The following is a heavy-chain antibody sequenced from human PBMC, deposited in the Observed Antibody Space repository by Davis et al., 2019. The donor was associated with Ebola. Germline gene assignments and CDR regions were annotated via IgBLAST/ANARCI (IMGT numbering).Heavy chain of an antibody. CDR3: TRGDYYHGMDV. CDR2: INPYSGGT. V-gene: IGHV1-2*06. CDR1: GYTFTNFY. Sequence: AASVKVSCKASGYTFTNFYIHWVRQAPGQGLEWMGRINPYSGGTNYAQKFQGRVTMTRVTSTSTVYMELSSLRSEDTAVYYCTRGDYYHGMDVWGKGTTVTVSS. J-gene: IGHJ6*04.